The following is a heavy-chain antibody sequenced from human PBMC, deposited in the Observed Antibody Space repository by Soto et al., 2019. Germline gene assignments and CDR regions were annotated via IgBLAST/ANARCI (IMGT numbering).Heavy chain of an antibody. D-gene: IGHD2-2*01. CDR3: VQDLAHMPDH. J-gene: IGHJ4*02. Sequence: QVQLVESGGGVVHPGKTLRLSCEASGFSFNTYGMYWVRQAPGKGLEWVSYILYDGSKKYYADSVKGRFTISRDNSKNTLYLQMDSMRLEVTAVYYCVQDLAHMPDHCGQGTLVIVSS. CDR1: GFSFNTYG. V-gene: IGHV3-30*18. CDR2: ILYDGSKK.